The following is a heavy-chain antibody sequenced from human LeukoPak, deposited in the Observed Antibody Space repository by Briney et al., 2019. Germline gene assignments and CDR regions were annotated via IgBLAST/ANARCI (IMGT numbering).Heavy chain of an antibody. CDR3: ARGLLTFGGVIGGPQALKYFQH. Sequence: ASVKVSCKASGYTFTSYGISWVRQAPGQGLEWMGWISAYNGKTNYAQKLQGRVTMTTDTSTSTAYMELRSLRSDDTAVYYCARGLLTFGGVIGGPQALKYFQHWGQGTLVTVSS. CDR2: ISAYNGKT. V-gene: IGHV1-18*01. D-gene: IGHD3-16*02. J-gene: IGHJ1*01. CDR1: GYTFTSYG.